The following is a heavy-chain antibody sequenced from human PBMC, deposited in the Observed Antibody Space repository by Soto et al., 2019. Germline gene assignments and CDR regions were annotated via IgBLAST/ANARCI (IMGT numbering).Heavy chain of an antibody. J-gene: IGHJ6*02. Sequence: GESLKISCKGSGYSFTSYWISWVRQMPGKGLEWMGRIDPSDSYTNYSPSFQGHVTISADKSISTAYLQWSSLKASDTAMYYCARIWVVAGYYYYGMDVWGQGTTVTVSS. CDR3: ARIWVVAGYYYYGMDV. D-gene: IGHD6-19*01. CDR2: IDPSDSYT. V-gene: IGHV5-10-1*01. CDR1: GYSFTSYW.